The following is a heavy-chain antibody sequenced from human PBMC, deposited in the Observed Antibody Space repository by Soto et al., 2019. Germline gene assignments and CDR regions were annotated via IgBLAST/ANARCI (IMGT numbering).Heavy chain of an antibody. J-gene: IGHJ4*02. CDR3: AAGGGLPRYY. Sequence: QLQLQESGSGLVKPSQTLYLTCAVSGGSISSGGYSWSWIRQPPGNGLEWIGYIYHSGSTYYNPSLKSRVTISVDRAKNQFSLKLSSVTAADTAVYYCAAGGGLPRYYWGQGTLVTVSS. CDR1: GGSISSGGYS. D-gene: IGHD5-12*01. CDR2: IYHSGST. V-gene: IGHV4-30-2*01.